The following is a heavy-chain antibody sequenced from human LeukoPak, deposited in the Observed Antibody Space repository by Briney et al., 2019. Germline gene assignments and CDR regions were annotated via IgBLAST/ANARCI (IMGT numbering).Heavy chain of an antibody. CDR2: IYHSGST. D-gene: IGHD3-10*01. CDR1: GGSISSGGYS. J-gene: IGHJ4*02. CDR3: ARVTQWFGGGVDY. V-gene: IGHV4-30-2*01. Sequence: SQTLSLTCAVSGGSISSGGYSWSWIRQPPGKGLEWIGYIYHSGSTYYNPSLKSRVTISVDRSKNQFSLKLSSVTAADTAVYYCARVTQWFGGGVDYWGQGTLVTVSS.